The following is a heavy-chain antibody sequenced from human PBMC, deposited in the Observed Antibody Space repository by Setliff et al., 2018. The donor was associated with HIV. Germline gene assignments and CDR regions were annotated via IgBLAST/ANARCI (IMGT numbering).Heavy chain of an antibody. CDR2: INVDGSSI. D-gene: IGHD6-6*01. CDR3: ARLPQDVRSSIDS. Sequence: LSLSCEASGFTFTDYWMHWVRQVPGQGLVWVSRINVDGSSISYADSVKGRFTISRDNAKNTLFLQMNSLRAEDTPVYYCARLPQDVRSSIDSWGQGTLVTVSS. CDR1: GFTFTDYW. V-gene: IGHV3-74*01. J-gene: IGHJ5*01.